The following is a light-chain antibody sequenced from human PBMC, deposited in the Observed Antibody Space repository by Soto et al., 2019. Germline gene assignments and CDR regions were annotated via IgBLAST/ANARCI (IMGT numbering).Light chain of an antibody. V-gene: IGLV4-69*01. Sequence: QPVLTQSPSASASLGASVKLTYTLISGHSNYAIAWHQQQPEKGPRFLMKLNSDDSHSKGDGIPDRFSGSSSGAERYLTISNLQSEDEADYYCQTWVTGIHIFGGGTKLTVL. J-gene: IGLJ2*01. CDR3: QTWVTGIHI. CDR1: SGHSNYA. CDR2: LNSDDSH.